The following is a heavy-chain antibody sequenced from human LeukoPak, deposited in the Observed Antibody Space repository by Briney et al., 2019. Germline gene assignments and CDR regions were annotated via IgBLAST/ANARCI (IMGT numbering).Heavy chain of an antibody. V-gene: IGHV4-39*01. CDR3: ARSTRTGSYTAGLNY. Sequence: SETLSLTCTVSGGSISSYYWGWIRQPPGKGLEWIGSIYYSGSTYYNPSLKSRVTISVDTSKNQFSLKLSSVTAADTAVYYCARSTRTGSYTAGLNYWGQGTLVTVSS. J-gene: IGHJ4*02. D-gene: IGHD1-26*01. CDR1: GGSISSYY. CDR2: IYYSGST.